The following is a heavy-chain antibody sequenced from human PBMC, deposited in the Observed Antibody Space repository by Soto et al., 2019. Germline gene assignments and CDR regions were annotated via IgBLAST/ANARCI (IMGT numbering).Heavy chain of an antibody. D-gene: IGHD3-22*01. CDR1: GYTFTSYA. J-gene: IGHJ4*02. CDR2: INAGNGNT. Sequence: GASVKVSCKASGYTFTSYAMHWVRQAPGQRHERMGWINAGNGNTKYSQKFQGRVTITRDTSASTAYMELSSLRSEDTAVYYCARVFYDSSGYFTPGFDYWGQGTLVTVSS. CDR3: ARVFYDSSGYFTPGFDY. V-gene: IGHV1-3*01.